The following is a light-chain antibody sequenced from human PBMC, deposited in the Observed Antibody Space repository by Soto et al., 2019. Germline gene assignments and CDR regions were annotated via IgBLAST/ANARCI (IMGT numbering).Light chain of an antibody. CDR1: QSVSSN. Sequence: EIVMTQSPATLSLSPGERATLSCRARQSVSSNLAWFQQKPGQAPRLLIYGASTRDTGIPARFSGSGSGTEFTLTISSLQSEDFAVYHCQQYNKWPPTFGQGTKVDIK. CDR3: QQYNKWPPT. V-gene: IGKV3-15*01. J-gene: IGKJ1*01. CDR2: GAS.